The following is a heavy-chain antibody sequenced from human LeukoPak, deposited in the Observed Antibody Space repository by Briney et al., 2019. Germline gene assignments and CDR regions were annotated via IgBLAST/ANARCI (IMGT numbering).Heavy chain of an antibody. J-gene: IGHJ6*03. D-gene: IGHD6-13*01. CDR3: ARPPNSGAAPYYYMDV. CDR1: GFTFSSYW. V-gene: IGHV3-74*01. CDR2: INTDGSST. Sequence: GGSLRLSCAASGFTFSSYWMHWVRQAPGKGLVWVSRINTDGSSTSYADSVKGRFTISRDNAKSTLYLQMNSLRAEDTAVYYCARPPNSGAAPYYYMDVWSKGTTVTVSS.